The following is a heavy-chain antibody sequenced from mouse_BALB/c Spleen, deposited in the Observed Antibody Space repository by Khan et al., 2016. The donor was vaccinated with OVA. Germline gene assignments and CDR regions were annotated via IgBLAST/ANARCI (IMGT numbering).Heavy chain of an antibody. D-gene: IGHD2-3*01. Sequence: QVQLKQSGPGLVAPSQSLSITCTVSGFSLTSYGVHWVRQPPGKGLEWLVVIWSDGSTNYNSVLKSRLSISKDNSKSKVFLKMNSIQTDDTAIYYCARWFDGYSSLYAMDYWGQGTSVTVSS. CDR3: ARWFDGYSSLYAMDY. CDR2: IWSDGST. CDR1: GFSLTSYG. V-gene: IGHV2-6*02. J-gene: IGHJ4*01.